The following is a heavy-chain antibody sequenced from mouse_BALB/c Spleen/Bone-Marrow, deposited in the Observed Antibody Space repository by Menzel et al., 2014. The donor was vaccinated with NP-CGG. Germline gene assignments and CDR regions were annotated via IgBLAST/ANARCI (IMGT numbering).Heavy chain of an antibody. CDR1: GYSITSDYA. Sequence: VQLQQPGPGLVKPSQSLSLTCTVTGYSITSDYAWNWIRQFPGNKLEWMGYISYSGITSYNPSLRSRISITRDTSKNQFFLQLNSVTTEDTATYYCARRYYAMDYWGQGTSVAVSS. CDR2: ISYSGIT. V-gene: IGHV3-2*02. CDR3: ARRYYAMDY. J-gene: IGHJ4*01.